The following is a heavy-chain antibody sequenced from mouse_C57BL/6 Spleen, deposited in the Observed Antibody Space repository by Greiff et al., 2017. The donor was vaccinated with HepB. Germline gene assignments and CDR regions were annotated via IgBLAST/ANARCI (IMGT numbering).Heavy chain of an antibody. Sequence: QVHVKQPGTELVKPGASVKLSCKASGYTFTSYWMHWVKQRPGQGLEWIGNINPSNGGTNYNEKFKSKATLTVDKSSSTAYMQLSSLTSEDSAVYYCARAPSYYYGSSSYYFDYWGQGTTLTVSS. CDR1: GYTFTSYW. J-gene: IGHJ2*01. CDR3: ARAPSYYYGSSSYYFDY. V-gene: IGHV1-53*01. D-gene: IGHD1-1*01. CDR2: INPSNGGT.